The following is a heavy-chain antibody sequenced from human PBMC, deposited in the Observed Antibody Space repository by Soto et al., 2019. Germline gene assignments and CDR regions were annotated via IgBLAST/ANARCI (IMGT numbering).Heavy chain of an antibody. CDR3: ARDRVLGNVYYGMDV. J-gene: IGHJ6*02. CDR1: GFTVSSNY. CDR2: IYSGGST. Sequence: PGGSLRLSCASSGFTVSSNYMSWVRQAPGKGLEWVSVIYSGGSTYYADSVKGRFTISRDNAKNSLYLQMNSLRAEDTAVYYCARDRVLGNVYYGMDVWGQGTTVTVSS. V-gene: IGHV3-53*01. D-gene: IGHD4-4*01.